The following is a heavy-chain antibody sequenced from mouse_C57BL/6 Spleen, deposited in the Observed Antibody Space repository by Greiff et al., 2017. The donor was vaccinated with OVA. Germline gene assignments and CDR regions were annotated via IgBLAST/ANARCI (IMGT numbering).Heavy chain of an antibody. CDR3: AREDYRKAMDY. Sequence: EVMLVESGGGLVKPGGSLKLSCAASGFTFSDYGMHWVRQAPEKGLEWVAYISSGSSTLYYADTVKGRFTISRDTAKNTLFLQITSLRSEDTAMYYCAREDYRKAMDYWGQGTSVTVSS. V-gene: IGHV5-17*01. CDR1: GFTFSDYG. J-gene: IGHJ4*01. D-gene: IGHD2-4*01. CDR2: ISSGSSTL.